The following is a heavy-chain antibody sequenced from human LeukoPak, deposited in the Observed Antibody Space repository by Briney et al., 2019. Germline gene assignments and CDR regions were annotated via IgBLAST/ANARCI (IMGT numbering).Heavy chain of an antibody. CDR1: GFTFSSYS. CDR2: ISSSSSYI. V-gene: IGHV3-21*04. J-gene: IGHJ4*02. Sequence: GGSLRLSCAASGFTFSSYSMNWVRQAPGKGLEWVSSISSSSSYIYYADSVKGRFTISRDNSKNTLYLQMNSLRAEDTAVYYCASSGDRGFLDYWGQGTLVTVSS. CDR3: ASSGDRGFLDY. D-gene: IGHD7-27*01.